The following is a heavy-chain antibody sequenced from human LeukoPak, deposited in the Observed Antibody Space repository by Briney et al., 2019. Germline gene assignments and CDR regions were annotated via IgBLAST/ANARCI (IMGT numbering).Heavy chain of an antibody. V-gene: IGHV1-8*01. CDR2: MNPNSGNT. J-gene: IGHJ6*02. Sequence: ASVKVSCKASGYTFTSYDINWVRQATGQGLEWMGWMNPNSGNTGYAQKFQGRVTMTRNTSISTAYMELNSLRSEDTAVYYCAREGCSSTSCYSVFYYYYYGMDVWGQGTTVTVSS. CDR3: AREGCSSTSCYSVFYYYYYGMDV. D-gene: IGHD2-2*01. CDR1: GYTFTSYD.